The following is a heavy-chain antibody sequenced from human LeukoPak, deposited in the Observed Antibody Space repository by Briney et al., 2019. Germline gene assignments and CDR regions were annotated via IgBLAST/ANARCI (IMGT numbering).Heavy chain of an antibody. CDR1: GYSISSGYY. J-gene: IGHJ4*02. D-gene: IGHD5-18*01. Sequence: SETLSLTCTVSGYSISSGYYWGWIRQPPGKGLEWIGSIYHSGSTYYNPSLKSRVTISVDTSKNQFSLKLSSVTAEDTAVYYCARNKKGDRYTYGHDYWGQGTLVTVSS. CDR2: IYHSGST. CDR3: ARNKKGDRYTYGHDY. V-gene: IGHV4-38-2*02.